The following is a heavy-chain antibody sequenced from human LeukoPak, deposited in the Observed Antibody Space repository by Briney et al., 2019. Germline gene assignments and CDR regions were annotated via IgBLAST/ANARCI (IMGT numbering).Heavy chain of an antibody. CDR2: FNTYTVDP. CDR3: ARVDSVASARHFDY. D-gene: IGHD6-13*01. CDR1: VYTFARYV. J-gene: IGHJ4*02. Sequence: ASVKVSCKASVYTFARYVMNWVRQAPGQGVGWLGWFNTYTVDPASAQDFPGRFVFSLDTSVSTAYLQITNLKAEETAVYYCARVDSVASARHFDYWGQGTLVTVSS. V-gene: IGHV7-4-1*02.